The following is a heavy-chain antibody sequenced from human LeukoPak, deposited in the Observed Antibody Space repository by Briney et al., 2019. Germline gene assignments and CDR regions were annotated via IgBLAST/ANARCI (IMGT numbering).Heavy chain of an antibody. D-gene: IGHD6-19*01. CDR1: GGSISSYY. Sequence: SETLSLTCTVSGGSISSYYWSWIRQPAGKGLEWIGRIYSSGSTNYNPSLKSRVTMSVDTSKNQFSLKLSSVTAADTAVYYCARDPGNSAVAGQFDYWGQGTLVTVSS. CDR3: ARDPGNSAVAGQFDY. CDR2: IYSSGST. V-gene: IGHV4-4*07. J-gene: IGHJ4*02.